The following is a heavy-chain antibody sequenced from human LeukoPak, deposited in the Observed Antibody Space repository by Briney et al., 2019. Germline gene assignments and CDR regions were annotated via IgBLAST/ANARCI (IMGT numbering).Heavy chain of an antibody. Sequence: SETLSLTCTVSGDSISSNYWSWIRQPPGKGLEWIGYIYNSGSTKYNPSLKSRVTISVDTSKNQFSLKLSSVTAADTAVYYCAGRLWRRDGYNLSAFDIWGQGTMVTVSS. CDR2: IYNSGST. CDR1: GDSISSNY. CDR3: AGRLWRRDGYNLSAFDI. J-gene: IGHJ3*02. V-gene: IGHV4-59*01. D-gene: IGHD5-24*01.